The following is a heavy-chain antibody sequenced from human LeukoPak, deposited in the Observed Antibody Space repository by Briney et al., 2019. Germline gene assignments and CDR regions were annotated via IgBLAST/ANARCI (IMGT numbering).Heavy chain of an antibody. CDR3: GAESERWLVRS. Sequence: SETLSLTCTVSGGSISSYYWSWIRQPPGKGLKWIGYIYNSGSTNYNPSLKSRVTISIDTSKNQFSLKLSSVTAADTAVYYCGAESERWLVRSWGQGTLVTVSS. J-gene: IGHJ4*02. D-gene: IGHD6-19*01. CDR2: IYNSGST. CDR1: GGSISSYY. V-gene: IGHV4-59*01.